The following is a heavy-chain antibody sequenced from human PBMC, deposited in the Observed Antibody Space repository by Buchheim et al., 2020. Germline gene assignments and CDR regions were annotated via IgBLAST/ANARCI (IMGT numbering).Heavy chain of an antibody. Sequence: SNAWMNWVRQAPGKGLEWVGRIKSKTDGGTTDYAAPVKGRFTISRDDSKNTLYLQMNSLKTEDTAVYYCTTNSHYYDFWSGYSRWDAFDIWGQGT. CDR2: IKSKTDGGTT. CDR1: SNAW. J-gene: IGHJ3*02. CDR3: TTNSHYYDFWSGYSRWDAFDI. V-gene: IGHV3-15*07. D-gene: IGHD3-3*01.